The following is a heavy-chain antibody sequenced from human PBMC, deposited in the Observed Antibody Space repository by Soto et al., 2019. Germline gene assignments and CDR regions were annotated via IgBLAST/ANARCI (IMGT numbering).Heavy chain of an antibody. J-gene: IGHJ4*02. D-gene: IGHD6-19*01. V-gene: IGHV3-74*01. Sequence: GGSLRLSCAASGFTFSDYWIHWVRQVPGKGLVWVPRIKGDETSTNYADSVKGRFTISRDNAKNTVYLQMNSLRVEDTAVYYCARDRGPYSSGWYGHAYYFDYWGQGTLVTVSS. CDR1: GFTFSDYW. CDR3: ARDRGPYSSGWYGHAYYFDY. CDR2: IKGDETST.